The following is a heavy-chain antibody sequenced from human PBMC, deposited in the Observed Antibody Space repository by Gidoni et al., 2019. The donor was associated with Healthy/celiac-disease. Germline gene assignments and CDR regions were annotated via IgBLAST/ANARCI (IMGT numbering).Heavy chain of an antibody. CDR3: ARAVGRGADH. CDR2: ISSSSSYI. V-gene: IGHV3-21*01. D-gene: IGHD1-26*01. J-gene: IGHJ5*02. Sequence: EVQLVESGGGLVKPGGSLRLSCAASGFTFSSYSMKWVRQAPGKGLEWVSSISSSSSYIYYADSVKGRFTISRDNAKNSLYLQMNSLRAEDTAVYYCARAVGRGADHWGQGTLVTVSS. CDR1: GFTFSSYS.